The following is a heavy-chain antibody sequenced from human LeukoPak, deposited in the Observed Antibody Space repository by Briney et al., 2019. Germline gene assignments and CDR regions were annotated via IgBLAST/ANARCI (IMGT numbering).Heavy chain of an antibody. CDR2: ISAYNGNT. D-gene: IGHD3-22*01. CDR1: GYTFTSYG. V-gene: IGHV1-18*01. CDR3: ARGPRPRMIVVVNLDY. J-gene: IGHJ4*02. Sequence: ASVKVSCKAPGYTFTSYGISWVRQAPGQGLEWMGWISAYNGNTNYAQKLQGRVTMTTDTSTSTAYMELRSLRSDDTAVYYCARGPRPRMIVVVNLDYWGQGTLVTVSS.